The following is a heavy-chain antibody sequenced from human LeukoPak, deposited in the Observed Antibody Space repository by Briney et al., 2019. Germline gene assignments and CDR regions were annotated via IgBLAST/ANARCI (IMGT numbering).Heavy chain of an antibody. D-gene: IGHD6-13*01. CDR3: ARVTPLSWYGYNWFDP. CDR2: IIPIFGTA. V-gene: IGHV1-69*01. J-gene: IGHJ5*02. Sequence: SVKVSCKASGGTFSSYAISWVRQAPGQGLEWMGGIIPIFGTANYAQKFRGRVTITADESTSTAYMELSSLRSEDTAVYYCARVTPLSWYGYNWFDPWGQGTLVTVSS. CDR1: GGTFSSYA.